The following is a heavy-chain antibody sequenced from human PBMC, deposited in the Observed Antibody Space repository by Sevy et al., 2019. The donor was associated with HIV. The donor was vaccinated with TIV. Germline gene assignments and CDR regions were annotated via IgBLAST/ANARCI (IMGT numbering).Heavy chain of an antibody. CDR2: ISTAGGST. Sequence: GESLKISCVASGFTFDTFPMTWVRQAPGKGLEWISAISTAGGSTYYADSVKGRFTISRDNSKNTLYLQMNSLRVEDTALYYCAKVPPFSSSWNNWFDPWGQGTLVTVSS. J-gene: IGHJ5*02. D-gene: IGHD6-13*01. CDR1: GFTFDTFP. CDR3: AKVPPFSSSWNNWFDP. V-gene: IGHV3-23*01.